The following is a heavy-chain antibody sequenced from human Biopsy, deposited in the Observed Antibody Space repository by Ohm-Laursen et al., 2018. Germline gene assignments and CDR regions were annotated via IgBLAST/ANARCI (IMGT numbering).Heavy chain of an antibody. CDR2: IFKDGNT. V-gene: IGHV4-38-2*01. CDR3: ARVGSGWAPFDK. J-gene: IGHJ4*02. CDR1: GYSISSDYR. D-gene: IGHD6-19*01. Sequence: SDTLSLTCAVSGYSISSDYRWGWIRQAPGKTLEWLGNIFKDGNTHYNPSLRSRLIISIDTSKNQFSLMMPSVNGADTAVYFCARVGSGWAPFDKWGPGTLVTVSS.